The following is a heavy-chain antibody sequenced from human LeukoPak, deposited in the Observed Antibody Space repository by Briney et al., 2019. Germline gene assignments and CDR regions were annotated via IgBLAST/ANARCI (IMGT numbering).Heavy chain of an antibody. D-gene: IGHD1-26*01. CDR1: GFTFSSYA. CDR3: AKESGFYHVSPFDY. Sequence: GSLRLSCAASGFTFSSYAMSWVRQAPGKGLEWVSGISGSGGTTYYADSVKGRFTISRDNSKSTLYLQMNSLRVEDTAVYYCAKESGFYHVSPFDYWGQGTLVTVSS. CDR2: ISGSGGTT. V-gene: IGHV3-23*01. J-gene: IGHJ4*02.